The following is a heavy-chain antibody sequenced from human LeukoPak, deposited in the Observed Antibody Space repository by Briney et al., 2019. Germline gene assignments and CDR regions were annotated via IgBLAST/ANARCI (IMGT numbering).Heavy chain of an antibody. CDR3: ARDQEYYYDSSGYDGY. V-gene: IGHV1-18*01. D-gene: IGHD3-22*01. J-gene: IGHJ4*02. Sequence: ASVKVSCKASGYTFTSYGISWVRQAPGQGLEWMGWISAYNGNTNYAQMLQGRVTMTRDTSTSTVYMELSSLRSEDTAVYYCARDQEYYYDSSGYDGYWGQGTLVTVSS. CDR2: ISAYNGNT. CDR1: GYTFTSYG.